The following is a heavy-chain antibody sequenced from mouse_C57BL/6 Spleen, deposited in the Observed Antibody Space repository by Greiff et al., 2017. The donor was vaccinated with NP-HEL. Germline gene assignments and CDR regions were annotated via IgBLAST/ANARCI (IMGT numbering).Heavy chain of an antibody. CDR2: IDPSDSET. CDR3: AKEGYGSSLGFAY. D-gene: IGHD1-1*01. J-gene: IGHJ3*01. V-gene: IGHV1-52*01. CDR1: GYTFTSYW. Sequence: QVQLQQPGAELVRPGSSVKLSCKASGYTFTSYWMHWVKQRPIQGLEWIGNIDPSDSETHYNQKIKDKATFTLDKSSSTAYMQLSSLTSEDSAVYYCAKEGYGSSLGFAYWGQGTLVTVSA.